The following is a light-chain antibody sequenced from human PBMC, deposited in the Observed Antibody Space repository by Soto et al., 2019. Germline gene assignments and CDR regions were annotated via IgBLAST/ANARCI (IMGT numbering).Light chain of an antibody. CDR2: IND. V-gene: IGLV1-44*01. Sequence: QSVLTQPPSASGTPGQTVTISCSGSSSNIGDNPVNWYQQLPGAAPKLLIYINDQRPSGVPDRFSGSKSGTSASLASSGLQPEDEADYYCAAWDDSLHALFGTGTKVTAL. J-gene: IGLJ1*01. CDR3: AAWDDSLHAL. CDR1: SSNIGDNP.